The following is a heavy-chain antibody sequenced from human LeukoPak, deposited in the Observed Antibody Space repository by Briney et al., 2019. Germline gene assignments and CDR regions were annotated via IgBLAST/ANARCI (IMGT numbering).Heavy chain of an antibody. CDR2: ISYDGSNK. CDR3: ARAFYMVRGVIPYYYYMDV. Sequence: PGGSLRLSCAASGFTFSSYAMHWVRQAPGKGLEWVAVISYDGSNKYYADSVKGRFTISRDNSKNTLYLQMNSLRAEDTAVYYCARAFYMVRGVIPYYYYMDVWGKGTTVTVSS. D-gene: IGHD3-10*01. CDR1: GFTFSSYA. V-gene: IGHV3-30*04. J-gene: IGHJ6*03.